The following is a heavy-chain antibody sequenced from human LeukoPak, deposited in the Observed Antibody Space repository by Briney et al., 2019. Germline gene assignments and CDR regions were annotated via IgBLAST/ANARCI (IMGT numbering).Heavy chain of an antibody. CDR3: AKDYSSSWFLDY. Sequence: PGGSLRLSCAASGFTFSTYGMHSFREAPGKLLERVAVILYDGSNKYYADSVKGRFTISRDKSKNTLYLQMNSLRAEDTAVYYCAKDYSSSWFLDYWGQGTLVTVSS. J-gene: IGHJ4*02. D-gene: IGHD6-13*01. CDR2: ILYDGSNK. V-gene: IGHV3-30*18. CDR1: GFTFSTYG.